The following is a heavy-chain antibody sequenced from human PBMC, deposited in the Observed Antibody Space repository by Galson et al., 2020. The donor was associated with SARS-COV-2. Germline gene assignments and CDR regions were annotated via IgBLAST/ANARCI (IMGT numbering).Heavy chain of an antibody. CDR2: IYTGART. J-gene: IGHJ4*02. CDR3: ARESRWDLYFDY. CDR1: GGSISSDSYY. Sequence: SETLSLTCTVSGGSISSDSYYWSWIRQPAGKGLEWIGRIYTGARTNYNPSLKSRVTISGDTSKIQFSLKLSSVTAADTAVYYCARESRWDLYFDYWGQGALVTVSS. D-gene: IGHD1-26*01. V-gene: IGHV4-61*02.